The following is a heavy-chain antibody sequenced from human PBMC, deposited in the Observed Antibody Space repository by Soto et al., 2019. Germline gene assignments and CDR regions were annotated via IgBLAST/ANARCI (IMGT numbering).Heavy chain of an antibody. CDR1: GVSISNSSYY. CDR3: ARHGSN. Sequence: PSETLSLTCTVSGVSISNSSYYWGWIRRPPGKGLEWIGTIYYSGITYYNPFLKGRVTISVDTSKNQFSLKLTSVTAADTAVYYCARHGSNWGQGTLVTVS. J-gene: IGHJ4*02. V-gene: IGHV4-39*01. CDR2: IYYSGIT.